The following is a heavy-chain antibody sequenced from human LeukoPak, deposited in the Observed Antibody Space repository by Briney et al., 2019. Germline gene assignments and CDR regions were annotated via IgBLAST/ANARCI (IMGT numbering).Heavy chain of an antibody. D-gene: IGHD2-2*03. CDR1: GFTFSSYA. CDR2: ITGSDAST. J-gene: IGHJ4*02. CDR3: AKDGYCSTTSCPIDY. Sequence: PGGSLRLSCAASGFTFSSYAMSWVRQAPGKGLEWVSAITGSDASTYYADSVKGRFTISRDNSKNTLYLQMNSLRAEDTAVYYCAKDGYCSTTSCPIDYWGQGTLVTVSS. V-gene: IGHV3-23*01.